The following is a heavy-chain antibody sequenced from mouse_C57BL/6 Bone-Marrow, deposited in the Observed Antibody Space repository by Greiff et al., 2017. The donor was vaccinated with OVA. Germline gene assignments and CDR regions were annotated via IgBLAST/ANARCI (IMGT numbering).Heavy chain of an antibody. CDR2: INPNNGGT. Sequence: EVQLQQSGPELVKPGASVKMSCKASGYTFTDYNMHWVKQSHGKSLEWIGYINPNNGGTSYNQKFKGKATLTVNKSSSTAYMELRSLTSEESAVYYCARGNYYYGSSFDYWGQGTTLTVSS. CDR1: GYTFTDYN. D-gene: IGHD1-1*01. V-gene: IGHV1-22*01. J-gene: IGHJ2*01. CDR3: ARGNYYYGSSFDY.